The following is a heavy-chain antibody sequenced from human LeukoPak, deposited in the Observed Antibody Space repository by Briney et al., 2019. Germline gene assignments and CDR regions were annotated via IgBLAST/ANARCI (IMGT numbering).Heavy chain of an antibody. CDR1: GGSFRGYY. V-gene: IGHV4-34*01. J-gene: IGHJ4*02. CDR3: ARGPRIAVAGI. Sequence: PSETLSLTCPVYGGSFRGYYWSWIRQPPGKGLEWIGEINHSGSTNYNPSLKSRVTISVDTSKNQFSLKLSSVTAADTAVYYCARGPRIAVAGIWGQGTLVTVSS. CDR2: INHSGST. D-gene: IGHD6-19*01.